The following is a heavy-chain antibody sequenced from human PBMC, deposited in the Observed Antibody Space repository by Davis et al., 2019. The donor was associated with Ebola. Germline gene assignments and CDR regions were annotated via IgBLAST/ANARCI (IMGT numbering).Heavy chain of an antibody. D-gene: IGHD1-26*01. CDR3: AKDVGGSFYFYYGLDV. CDR1: GFTFRSYA. CDR2: LSGSGFTT. V-gene: IGHV3-23*01. J-gene: IGHJ6*02. Sequence: GESLKISCAASGFTFRSYAMSWVRQAPGKGLEWISSLSGSGFTTHYADFVKGRFTVSRDNSENILYLQMNGLRVEDTAVYYCAKDVGGSFYFYYGLDVWGQGTTVTVSS.